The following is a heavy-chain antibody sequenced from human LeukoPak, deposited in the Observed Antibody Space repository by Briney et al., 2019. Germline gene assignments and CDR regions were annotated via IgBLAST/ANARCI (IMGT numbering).Heavy chain of an antibody. CDR3: TRSVVTTADFDY. J-gene: IGHJ4*02. Sequence: GRSLRLSCAASGFTFSSYGMHWVRQAPGKGLEWVAVISYDGSNKYYADSVKGRFTISRDNSKNTLYLHLNIPRPEDTAVYYCTRSVVTTADFDYWGQGTLVTVSS. V-gene: IGHV3-30*03. D-gene: IGHD2-21*02. CDR2: ISYDGSNK. CDR1: GFTFSSYG.